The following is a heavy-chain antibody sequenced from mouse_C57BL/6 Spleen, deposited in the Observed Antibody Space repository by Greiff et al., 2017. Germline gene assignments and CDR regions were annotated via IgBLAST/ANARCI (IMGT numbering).Heavy chain of an antibody. CDR3: ARQGGSSYSWFAY. J-gene: IGHJ3*01. D-gene: IGHD1-1*01. V-gene: IGHV1-82*01. CDR1: GYAFSSSW. CDR2: IYPGDGDT. Sequence: QVQLQQSGPELVKPGASVKFSCKASGYAFSSSWMNWVKQRPGQGLEWIGRIYPGDGDTHYNGKFKGKATLTADKSSSTAYMQLSSLTSEDSAVYFCARQGGSSYSWFAYWGQGTLGTVAA.